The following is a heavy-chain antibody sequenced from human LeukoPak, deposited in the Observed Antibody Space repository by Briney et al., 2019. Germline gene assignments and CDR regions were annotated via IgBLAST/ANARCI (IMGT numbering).Heavy chain of an antibody. CDR2: INHSGST. J-gene: IGHJ4*02. D-gene: IGHD1-26*01. CDR3: ARGQRWELLSYHFDY. CDR1: GGSFSGYY. V-gene: IGHV4-34*01. Sequence: PSETLSLTCAVYGGSFSGYYWSWIRQPPGKGLEWIGEINHSGSTNYNPSLKSRVTISVDTSKNQFSLKLSSVTAADTAVYYCARGQRWELLSYHFDYWGQGTLVTVSS.